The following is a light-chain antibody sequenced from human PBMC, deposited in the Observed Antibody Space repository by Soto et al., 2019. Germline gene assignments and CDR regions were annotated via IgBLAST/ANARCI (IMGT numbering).Light chain of an antibody. Sequence: QSALTQPPSASGTPGQRVTIACSGSSSRIAANRVSWYQQVPRTAPKLLIYGDERRPSGVPDRFSGSKSGTSASLAISGLQSEDEAGYYCASWDDSLDVFVFGTGTKVTVL. CDR1: SSRIAANR. V-gene: IGLV1-44*01. J-gene: IGLJ1*01. CDR3: ASWDDSLDVFV. CDR2: GDE.